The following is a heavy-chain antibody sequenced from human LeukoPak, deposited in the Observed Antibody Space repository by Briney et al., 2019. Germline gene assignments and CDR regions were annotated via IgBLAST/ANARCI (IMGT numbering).Heavy chain of an antibody. CDR3: ATPSEDAFDI. Sequence: ASVKGACKVSGHTLTELSIHWVRRAPGKGLEWMGGFDPEDGETIYAQMFQGRVTMTEDTSTDTAYMELSSLRSEDTAVYYCATPSEDAFDIWGQGTMVTVSS. CDR2: FDPEDGET. J-gene: IGHJ3*02. CDR1: GHTLTELS. V-gene: IGHV1-24*01.